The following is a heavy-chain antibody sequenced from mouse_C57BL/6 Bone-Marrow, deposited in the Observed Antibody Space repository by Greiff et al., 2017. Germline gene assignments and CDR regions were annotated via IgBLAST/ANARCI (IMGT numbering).Heavy chain of an antibody. Sequence: VQLQQSGPELVKPGASVKISCKASGYSFTGYYMNWVKQSPEKSLEWIGEINPSTGGTTYNQKFKAKATLTVDKSSSTAYMQLKSLTSEDSAVYYCAILLSMDDWGQGTSVTVSS. CDR3: AILLSMDD. D-gene: IGHD1-1*01. J-gene: IGHJ4*01. V-gene: IGHV1-42*01. CDR2: INPSTGGT. CDR1: GYSFTGYY.